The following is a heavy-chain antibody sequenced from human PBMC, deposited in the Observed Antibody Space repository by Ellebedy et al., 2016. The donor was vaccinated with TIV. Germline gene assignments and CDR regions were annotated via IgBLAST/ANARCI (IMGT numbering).Heavy chain of an antibody. CDR3: IKGIRSCGSTTCYVSHFYGLDV. V-gene: IGHV3-9*01. Sequence: GGSLRLXXTGSGFDFDDFAMFWVRQAPGKGLEWVSGISWNSGNTEYADPVRGRFTISRDNDKKSLYLQMTSLKTEDTALYYCIKGIRSCGSTTCYVSHFYGLDVWGQGTAVIVSS. D-gene: IGHD2-2*01. CDR1: GFDFDDFA. CDR2: ISWNSGNT. J-gene: IGHJ6*02.